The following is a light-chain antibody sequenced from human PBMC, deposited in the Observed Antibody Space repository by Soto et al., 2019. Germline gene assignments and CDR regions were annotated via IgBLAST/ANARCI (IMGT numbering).Light chain of an antibody. V-gene: IGKV3-15*01. J-gene: IGKJ1*01. Sequence: VMTQSPATLSVSPGERARLSCWASETVATNLAWYQQKPGQAPRLLISGASTRAAGISDRFRGSGSGTEFTLTISSLRSEDSAIYYCQQYFEWPPMTFGQGTKVEI. CDR2: GAS. CDR3: QQYFEWPPMT. CDR1: ETVATN.